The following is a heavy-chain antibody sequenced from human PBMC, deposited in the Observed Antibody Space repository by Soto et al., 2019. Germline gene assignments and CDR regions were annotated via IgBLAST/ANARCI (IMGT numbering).Heavy chain of an antibody. J-gene: IGHJ6*02. D-gene: IGHD6-13*01. CDR2: INPNSGGT. V-gene: IGHV1-2*02. CDR3: ARDRSRDGQQLEGYYYYGMDV. Sequence: GASVKVSCKASGYTFTGYYMHWVRQAPGQGLEWMGWINPNSGGTNYAQKFQGRVTMTRDTSISTAYMELSRLRSDDTAVYYCARDRSRDGQQLEGYYYYGMDVWGQGTTVTVSS. CDR1: GYTFTGYY.